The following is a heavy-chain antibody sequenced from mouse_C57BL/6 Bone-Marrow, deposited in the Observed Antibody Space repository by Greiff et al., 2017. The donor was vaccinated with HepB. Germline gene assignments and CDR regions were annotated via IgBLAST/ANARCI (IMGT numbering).Heavy chain of an antibody. V-gene: IGHV7-3*01. CDR3: ARYIRERYYAMDY. J-gene: IGHJ4*01. CDR2: IRNKANGYTT. CDR1: GFTFTDYY. D-gene: IGHD1-1*01. Sequence: EVKLMESGGGLVQPGGSLSLSCAASGFTFTDYYMSWVRQPPGKALEWLGFIRNKANGYTTEYSASVKGRFTISRDNSQSILYLQMNALRAEDSATYYCARYIRERYYAMDYWGQGTSVTVSS.